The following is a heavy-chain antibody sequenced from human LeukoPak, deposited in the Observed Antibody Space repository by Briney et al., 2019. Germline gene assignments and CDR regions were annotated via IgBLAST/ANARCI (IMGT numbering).Heavy chain of an antibody. V-gene: IGHV1-69*04. Sequence: ASVKVSCKASGGTFSSYAISWVRQAPGQGLEWMGRIIPILGIANYAQKFQGRVTITADKSTSTAYMELSSLRSEDTAVYYCARLHSGSYIDYWGRGTLVTVSS. CDR1: GGTFSSYA. J-gene: IGHJ4*02. D-gene: IGHD1-26*01. CDR3: ARLHSGSYIDY. CDR2: IIPILGIA.